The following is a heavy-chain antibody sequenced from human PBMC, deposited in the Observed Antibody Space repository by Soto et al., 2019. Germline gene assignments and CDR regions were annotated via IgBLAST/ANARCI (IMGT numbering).Heavy chain of an antibody. CDR2: ISSSSSTI. V-gene: IGHV3-48*02. Sequence: GGSLRLSCAASRFTFSSYSMNWVRQAPGKGLEWVSYISSSSSTIYYADSVKGRFTISRDNAKNSLYLQMNSLRDEDTAVYYCARDGYYDYVWGSYRYEAIDYWGQGTLVTVSS. J-gene: IGHJ4*02. CDR1: RFTFSSYS. CDR3: ARDGYYDYVWGSYRYEAIDY. D-gene: IGHD3-16*02.